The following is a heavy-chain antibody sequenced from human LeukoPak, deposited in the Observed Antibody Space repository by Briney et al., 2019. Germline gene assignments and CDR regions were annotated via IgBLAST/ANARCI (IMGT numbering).Heavy chain of an antibody. J-gene: IGHJ3*02. D-gene: IGHD3-22*01. V-gene: IGHV1-2*02. Sequence: GASVKVSCKASGYTFTGYYMHWVRQAPGQGLEWMGWINPNSGGTNYAQKFQGRVTMTRDTSISTAYMELSRLRSDDTAVYYCARSGTMIVVVTQGGDGFDIWGQGTMVTVSS. CDR1: GYTFTGYY. CDR3: ARSGTMIVVVTQGGDGFDI. CDR2: INPNSGGT.